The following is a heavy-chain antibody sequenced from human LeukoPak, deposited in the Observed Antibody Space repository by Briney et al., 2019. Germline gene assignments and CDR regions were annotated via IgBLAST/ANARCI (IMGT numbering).Heavy chain of an antibody. CDR2: TSDSGGST. CDR1: GFTFSNYA. D-gene: IGHD1-26*01. CDR3: AKGGGSRNFDY. Sequence: GGSLRLSCAASGFTFSNYAMSWVRQAPGKGLDWVSLTSDSGGSTYYADSVKGRFTISRDNSKNTLCLQMNSLRAEDTAVYYCAKGGGSRNFDYWGQGTLVAVSS. J-gene: IGHJ4*02. V-gene: IGHV3-23*01.